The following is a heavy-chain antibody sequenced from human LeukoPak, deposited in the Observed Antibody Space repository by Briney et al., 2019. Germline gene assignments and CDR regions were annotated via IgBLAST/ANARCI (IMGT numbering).Heavy chain of an antibody. CDR1: GFTLSNHW. V-gene: IGHV3-7*01. Sequence: GGSLRLSCAASGFTLSNHWMIWVRQAPGKGLECVANIKQDGIEKYYLDSVKGRFTISRDNAKNSVYLQMNSLRVEDTAVYYCARELIVGATTGFDYWGQGTLVTVSS. CDR2: IKQDGIEK. CDR3: ARELIVGATTGFDY. J-gene: IGHJ4*02. D-gene: IGHD1-26*01.